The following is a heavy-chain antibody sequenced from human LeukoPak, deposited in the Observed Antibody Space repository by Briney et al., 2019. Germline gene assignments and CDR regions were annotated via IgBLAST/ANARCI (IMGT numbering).Heavy chain of an antibody. Sequence: SETLSLTCTVSGGSISSYYWSWIRQPPGKGLEWIGYIYYSGSTNYNPSLKSRVTISVDTSKNQFSLKLSSVTAADTAVYYCARTAVFDYWGQGTLVTVSS. CDR1: GGSISSYY. V-gene: IGHV4-59*01. J-gene: IGHJ4*02. CDR3: ARTAVFDY. CDR2: IYYSGST. D-gene: IGHD6-13*01.